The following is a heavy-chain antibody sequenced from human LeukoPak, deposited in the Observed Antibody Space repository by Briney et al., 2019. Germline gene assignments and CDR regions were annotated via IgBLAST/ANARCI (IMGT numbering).Heavy chain of an antibody. CDR3: AAIVVPAAPYWYFDL. CDR1: GRSISSSSYY. V-gene: IGHV4-39*01. CDR2: IYYSGST. D-gene: IGHD2-2*01. Sequence: SETLSLTCTVSGRSISSSSYYWGWIRQPPGKGLEWIGSIYYSGSTYYNPSLKSRVTISVDTSKNQFSLKLSSVTAADTAVYYCAAIVVPAAPYWYFDLWGRGTLVTVSS. J-gene: IGHJ2*01.